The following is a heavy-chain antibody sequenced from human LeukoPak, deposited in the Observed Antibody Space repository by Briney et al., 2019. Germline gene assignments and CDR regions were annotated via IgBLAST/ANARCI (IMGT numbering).Heavy chain of an antibody. CDR3: ARENIVGSTWGDIDY. CDR2: INEDGSKK. D-gene: IGHD1-26*01. Sequence: GGSLRLSCAASGFTVSNNFMSWVRQAPGKGLEWVANINEDGSKKFYVDSVKGRFTISRDNAKNSLYLQMNSLRAEDTAVYYCARENIVGSTWGDIDYWGQGTLVTVSS. CDR1: GFTVSNNF. V-gene: IGHV3-7*01. J-gene: IGHJ4*02.